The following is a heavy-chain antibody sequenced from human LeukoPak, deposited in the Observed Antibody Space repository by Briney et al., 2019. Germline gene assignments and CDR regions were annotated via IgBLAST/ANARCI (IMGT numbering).Heavy chain of an antibody. CDR1: GFTFSDYY. V-gene: IGHV3-11*04. J-gene: IGHJ3*02. CDR3: ARDQPILHDAFDI. CDR2: ISSSSSTI. Sequence: PGGSLGLSCAASGFTFSDYYMSWIRQAPGKGLEWVSYISSSSSTIYYADSVKGRFTISRDNAKNSLYLQMNSLRAEDTAVYYCARDQPILHDAFDIWGQGTMVTVSS.